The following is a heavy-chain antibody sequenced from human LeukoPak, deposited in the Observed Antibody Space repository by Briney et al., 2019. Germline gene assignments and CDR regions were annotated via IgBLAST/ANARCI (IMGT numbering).Heavy chain of an antibody. CDR2: ISFDGSNK. J-gene: IGHJ3*02. CDR1: GFTFSHYG. CDR3: ARTPRDSSSWSGDAFDI. V-gene: IGHV3-30*03. Sequence: SGGSLRLSCAASGFTFSHYGVHWVRQAPGKGLEWLAVISFDGSNKYYADSVKGRFTISRDNSKNTLYLQMNSLRAEDTAVYYCARTPRDSSSWSGDAFDIWGQGTMVTVSS. D-gene: IGHD6-13*01.